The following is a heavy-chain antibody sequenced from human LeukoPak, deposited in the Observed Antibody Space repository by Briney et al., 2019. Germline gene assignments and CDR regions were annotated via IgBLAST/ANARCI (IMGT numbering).Heavy chain of an antibody. CDR2: IYYSGST. D-gene: IGHD6-19*01. CDR3: ARTGRLVPPEKRRYSSGWYSVDY. Sequence: SETLSLTCTVSGGSISSSSYYWGWHRQPPGTGLEGLGSIYYSGSTYYNPSLKSRVTISVDTSKNQFSLKLSSVTAADTAVYYCARTGRLVPPEKRRYSSGWYSVDYWGQGTLVTVSS. V-gene: IGHV4-39*01. CDR1: GGSISSSSYY. J-gene: IGHJ4*02.